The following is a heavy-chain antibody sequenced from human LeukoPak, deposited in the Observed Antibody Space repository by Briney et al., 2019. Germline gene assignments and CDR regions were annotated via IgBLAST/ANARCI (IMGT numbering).Heavy chain of an antibody. V-gene: IGHV1-8*03. CDR3: ARERETDYGDY. CDR1: GYTFTSYD. J-gene: IGHJ4*02. CDR2: MNPNSGNT. Sequence: ASVKVSCKASGYTFTSYDINWVRQATGQGLEWMGWMNPNSGNTGYAQKFQGRVTITRNTSISTAYMELSSLRSEDTAVYYCARERETDYGDYWGQGTLVTVSS. D-gene: IGHD4-17*01.